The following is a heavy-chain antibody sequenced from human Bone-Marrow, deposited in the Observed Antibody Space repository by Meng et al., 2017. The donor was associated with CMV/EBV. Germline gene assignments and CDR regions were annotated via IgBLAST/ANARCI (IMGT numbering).Heavy chain of an antibody. CDR1: GFTFTSFG. Sequence: GESLKISCAASGFTFTSFGMHWVRQVPGKGPEWVAVISYDGSKKYYADSVKGRFTISRDNSKDTLHLEMSTLRADDTAIYYCTKDHVSGSPLSSRWYFFDHWGQGAQVTVSS. D-gene: IGHD6-13*01. V-gene: IGHV3-33*05. CDR3: TKDHVSGSPLSSRWYFFDH. J-gene: IGHJ4*02. CDR2: ISYDGSKK.